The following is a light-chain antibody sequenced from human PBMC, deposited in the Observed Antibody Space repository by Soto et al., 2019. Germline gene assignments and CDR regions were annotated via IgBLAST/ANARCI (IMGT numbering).Light chain of an antibody. Sequence: QSVMTQPASVSGSPGQSITISCTGTITDIGVYNYVSWYQQHPGKAPKLLIYGVSSRSSGVSNRFSGSKSGNAAYLTISGLQADDEAEYYCSSYTSSITPDGFGPGTKVTVL. CDR3: SSYTSSITPDG. J-gene: IGLJ1*01. CDR2: GVS. CDR1: ITDIGVYNY. V-gene: IGLV2-14*01.